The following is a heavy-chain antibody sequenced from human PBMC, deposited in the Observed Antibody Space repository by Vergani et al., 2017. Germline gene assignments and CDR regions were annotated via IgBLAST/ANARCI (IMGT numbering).Heavy chain of an antibody. Sequence: VQLVESGGGLVKPGGSLRLSCAASGFTFSNAWMSWVRQAPGKGLEWIGEINHSGSTNYNPSLKSRVTISVDTSKNQFSLKLSSVTAADTAVYYCASLGEYSWPFDYWGQGTLVTVSS. CDR1: GFTFSNAW. CDR2: INHSGST. CDR3: ASLGEYSWPFDY. J-gene: IGHJ4*02. V-gene: IGHV4-4*02. D-gene: IGHD5-18*01.